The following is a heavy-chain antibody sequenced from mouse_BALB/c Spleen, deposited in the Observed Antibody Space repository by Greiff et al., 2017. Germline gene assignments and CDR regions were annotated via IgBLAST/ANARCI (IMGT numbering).Heavy chain of an antibody. J-gene: IGHJ4*01. CDR3: ARDYGYGYAMDY. Sequence: EVKVEESGGGLVQPGGSRKLSCAASGFAFSSFGMHWVRQAPEKGLEWVAYISSGSSTIYYADTVKGRFTISRDNPTNTLFLQMTSLRSEDTAMYYCARDYGYGYAMDYWGQGTSVTVSS. D-gene: IGHD1-2*01. CDR1: GFAFSSFG. CDR2: ISSGSSTI. V-gene: IGHV5-17*02.